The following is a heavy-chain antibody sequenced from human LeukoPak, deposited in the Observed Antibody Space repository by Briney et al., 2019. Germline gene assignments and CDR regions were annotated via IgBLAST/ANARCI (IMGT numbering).Heavy chain of an antibody. CDR1: GGSISSSTYY. D-gene: IGHD5-18*01. CDR2: IYYSGNT. CDR3: ARHIIDSYGSLYYFDY. J-gene: IGHJ4*02. Sequence: PSETLSLTCTVSGGSISSSTYYWGWIRQPPGKGLEWIGTIYYSGNTYYNPSLKSRVTISVDTSKNQFSLILSSVTAADTAVYYCARHIIDSYGSLYYFDYWGQGTLVTVSS. V-gene: IGHV4-39*01.